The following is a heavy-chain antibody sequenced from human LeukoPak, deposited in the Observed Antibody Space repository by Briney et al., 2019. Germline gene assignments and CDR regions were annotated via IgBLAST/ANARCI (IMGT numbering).Heavy chain of an antibody. Sequence: GGSLRLSCVASGFTFSSYAMSWVRQAPGKGLEWVSAISGSGGSTYYADSVKGRFTISRDNSKNTLYLQMNSLRAEDTAVYYCAKSGQWLVPQGLDYWGQGTLVTVSS. J-gene: IGHJ4*02. CDR1: GFTFSSYA. CDR2: ISGSGGST. V-gene: IGHV3-23*01. D-gene: IGHD6-19*01. CDR3: AKSGQWLVPQGLDY.